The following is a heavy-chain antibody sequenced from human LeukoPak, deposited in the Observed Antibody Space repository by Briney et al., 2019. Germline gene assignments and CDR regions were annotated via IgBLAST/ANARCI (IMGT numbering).Heavy chain of an antibody. Sequence: GGSLRLSCAASGFTFRDYYMSWIRQAPGKGLEWVSYISSSGSTIYYADSVKGRFTISRDNAKNSLYLQMNSLRAEDTAVYYCARETYYDVWSGSLDYWGQGTLVTVSS. CDR3: ARETYYDVWSGSLDY. CDR2: ISSSGSTI. D-gene: IGHD3-3*01. CDR1: GFTFRDYY. J-gene: IGHJ4*02. V-gene: IGHV3-11*04.